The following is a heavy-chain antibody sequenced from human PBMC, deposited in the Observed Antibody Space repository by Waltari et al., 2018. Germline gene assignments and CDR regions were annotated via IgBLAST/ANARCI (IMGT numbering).Heavy chain of an antibody. CDR3: ARGAAQQWLARPVYFQH. Sequence: QVQLKQWGAGLLKPSETLSLTCAVYGGSFSGYYWSWIRQPPGKGLEWIGEIKHSGITTDTPSLKSRVTIAVDTSKNQFSLKLSSVTAADTAVYYCARGAAQQWLARPVYFQHWGQGTLVTVSS. J-gene: IGHJ1*01. V-gene: IGHV4-34*01. CDR1: GGSFSGYY. CDR2: IKHSGIT. D-gene: IGHD6-19*01.